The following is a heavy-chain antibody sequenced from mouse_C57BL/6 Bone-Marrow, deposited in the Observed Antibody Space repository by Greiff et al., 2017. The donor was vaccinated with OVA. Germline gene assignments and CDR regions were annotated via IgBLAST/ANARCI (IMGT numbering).Heavy chain of an antibody. V-gene: IGHV2-2*01. CDR1: GFSLTSYG. D-gene: IGHD4-1*01. CDR2: IWSGGGT. CDR3: ARNFFGTEVFDY. Sequence: VKLMESGPGLVQPSQSLSITCTVSGFSLTSYGVHWVRQSPGKGLEWLGVIWSGGGTDYNAAFISRLSISKDNSKSQVFFKMNSLQADDTAIYYCARNFFGTEVFDYWGQGTTLTVSS. J-gene: IGHJ2*01.